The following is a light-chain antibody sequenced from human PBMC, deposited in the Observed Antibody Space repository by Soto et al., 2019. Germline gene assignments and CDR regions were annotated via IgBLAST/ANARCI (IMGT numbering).Light chain of an antibody. V-gene: IGKV3-11*01. CDR2: DAS. CDR1: LSVNTF. J-gene: IGKJ4*01. CDR3: QQRSNWPLT. Sequence: EIVLTQSPATLSLSPGERATLACRASLSVNTFLAWYQQMPGQAPRLRIYDASNSATGIPARFSGSGSGTDFTLTISSLEPEDFVVYYCQQRSNWPLTFGGGNRVEIK.